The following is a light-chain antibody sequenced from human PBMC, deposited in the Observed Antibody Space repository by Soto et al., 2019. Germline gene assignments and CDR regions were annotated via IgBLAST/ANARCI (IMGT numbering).Light chain of an antibody. J-gene: IGLJ1*01. V-gene: IGLV2-14*01. CDR1: SSDVGGYNY. CDR3: SSYTSSSTYV. CDR2: DVT. Sequence: QSVLTQPASVSGSPGQSITISCTGTSSDVGGYNYVSWYQQHPGKAPKLMIYDVTNRPSGVSSRFSGSKSGTTASLTISGLQAEDEADYYCSSYTSSSTYVFGTGTKLTVL.